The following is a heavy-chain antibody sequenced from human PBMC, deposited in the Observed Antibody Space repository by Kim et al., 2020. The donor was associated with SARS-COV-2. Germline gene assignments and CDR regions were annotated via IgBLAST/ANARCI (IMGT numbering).Heavy chain of an antibody. J-gene: IGHJ4*02. Sequence: SETLSLTCTVSGASIRGSYWSWVRQTPENGLQWLAFFYYRGTTDYNPSLESRATISLATSKNQFSLELTSLTVADTAIYFYVRLLSTSVTLHNCDNWGRGTLVTVSS. CDR1: GASIRGSY. CDR3: VRLLSTSVTLHNCDN. D-gene: IGHD4-17*01. CDR2: FYYRGTT. V-gene: IGHV4-59*08.